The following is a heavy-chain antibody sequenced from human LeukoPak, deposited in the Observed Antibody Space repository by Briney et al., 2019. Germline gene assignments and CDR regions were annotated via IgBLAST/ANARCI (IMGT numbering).Heavy chain of an antibody. D-gene: IGHD3-10*01. J-gene: IGHJ4*02. CDR3: ARGERVVRGALDYYFDY. CDR2: ISTTNCET. Sequence: ASVKVSCKGSGYTFTTYGISGVRQAPGQGREWVGGISTTNCETNYTLNIQHRVTMPTHTTTSPAYTELSSLRSEDTAEYYCARGERVVRGALDYYFDYWGPGTPVTVSS. CDR1: GYTFTTYG. V-gene: IGHV1-18*01.